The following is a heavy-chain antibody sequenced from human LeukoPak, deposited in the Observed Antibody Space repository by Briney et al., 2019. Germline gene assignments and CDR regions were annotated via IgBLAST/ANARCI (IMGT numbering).Heavy chain of an antibody. Sequence: GGSLRLSCAASGFTFDDYGMSWVRQAPGKGLEWVPGINWNGGSTGYADSVKGRFTISRDNAKNSLYLQMNSLRAEDTALYYCARDRYSSSWYDYWGQGTLVTVSS. CDR3: ARDRYSSSWYDY. CDR2: INWNGGST. V-gene: IGHV3-20*04. CDR1: GFTFDDYG. D-gene: IGHD6-13*01. J-gene: IGHJ4*02.